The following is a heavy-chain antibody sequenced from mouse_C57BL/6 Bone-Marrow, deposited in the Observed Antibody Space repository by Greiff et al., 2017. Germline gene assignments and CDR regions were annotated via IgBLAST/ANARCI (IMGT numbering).Heavy chain of an antibody. D-gene: IGHD2-2*01. CDR1: GYTFTSYW. V-gene: IGHV1-55*01. Sequence: QVQLQQPGAELVKPGASVKMSCKASGYTFTSYWITWVKQRPGQGLEWIGDIYPGSGSTNYNEKFKSKATLTVDTSSSTAYMQLSSLTSEDTAVXYCARPPYNGYADWYFDVWGTGTTVTVSS. J-gene: IGHJ1*03. CDR3: ARPPYNGYADWYFDV. CDR2: IYPGSGST.